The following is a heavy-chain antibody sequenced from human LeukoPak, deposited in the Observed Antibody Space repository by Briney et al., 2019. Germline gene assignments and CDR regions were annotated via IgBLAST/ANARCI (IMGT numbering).Heavy chain of an antibody. CDR1: GFTFSSYG. CDR2: ISYDGSNK. CDR3: ASEPKIWFGEYRDV. Sequence: PGRSLRLSCAASGFTFSSYGMHWVRQAPGKGLEWVAVISYDGSNKYYADSVKGRFTTSRDNSKNKLYLQMNSLRAEDTAVYYCASEPKIWFGEYRDVWGKGTTVSVSS. J-gene: IGHJ6*04. V-gene: IGHV3-30*03. D-gene: IGHD3-10*01.